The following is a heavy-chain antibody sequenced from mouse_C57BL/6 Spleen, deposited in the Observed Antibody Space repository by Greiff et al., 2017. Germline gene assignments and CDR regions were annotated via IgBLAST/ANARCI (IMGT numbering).Heavy chain of an antibody. D-gene: IGHD2-1*01. Sequence: EVMLVESGGGLVKPGGSLKLSCAASGFTFSDYGMHWVRQAPEKGLEWVAYISSGSSTIYYADTVKGRFTISRDNAKNTRFLQMTSLRSEDTAMYYCARGAIYYGNAVDYWGQGTTLTVSS. CDR3: ARGAIYYGNAVDY. V-gene: IGHV5-17*01. CDR1: GFTFSDYG. J-gene: IGHJ2*01. CDR2: ISSGSSTI.